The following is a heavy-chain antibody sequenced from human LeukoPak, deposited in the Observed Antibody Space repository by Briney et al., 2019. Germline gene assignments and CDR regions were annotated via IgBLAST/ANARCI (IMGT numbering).Heavy chain of an antibody. D-gene: IGHD6-6*01. V-gene: IGHV1-46*01. CDR1: GYTFTSYY. CDR3: ARVPYSSSSRGGYYFDY. J-gene: IGHJ4*02. Sequence: ASVKVSCKASGYTFTSYYMHWVRQAPGQGLEWMGIINPSGGSTSYAQKFQGRVTMTRDTSTSTVYMELSSLRSEDTAVYYCARVPYSSSSRGGYYFDYWGQGTLVTVSS. CDR2: INPSGGST.